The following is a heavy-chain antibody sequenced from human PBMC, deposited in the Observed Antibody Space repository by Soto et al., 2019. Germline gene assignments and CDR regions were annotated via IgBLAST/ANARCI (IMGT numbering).Heavy chain of an antibody. Sequence: QVQLQESGPGLVKPSETLSLTCTVSGGSISSYYWSWIRQPPGKGLEWIGYIYYSGSTNYNPSLQSRVTISVDTSKNEFPLKLCCLTAGDSAVYYCAGVMVVVAATADAFDIWDIGRMVTVSS. CDR1: GGSISSYY. D-gene: IGHD2-15*01. CDR3: AGVMVVVAATADAFDI. V-gene: IGHV4-59*01. CDR2: IYYSGST. J-gene: IGHJ3*02.